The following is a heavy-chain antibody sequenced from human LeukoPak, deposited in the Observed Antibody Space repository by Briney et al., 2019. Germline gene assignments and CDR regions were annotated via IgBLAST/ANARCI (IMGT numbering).Heavy chain of an antibody. D-gene: IGHD6-19*01. V-gene: IGHV1-18*01. Sequence: GASVKVSCKASGYTFTSYGISWVRQAPGQGLEWMGWISAYNGNTNYAQKLQGRVTMTTDTSTSTAYMELRSLRSDDTAVYYCARGGSIAVAGIADYGFDYWGQGTLVTVSS. CDR2: ISAYNGNT. CDR3: ARGGSIAVAGIADYGFDY. J-gene: IGHJ4*02. CDR1: GYTFTSYG.